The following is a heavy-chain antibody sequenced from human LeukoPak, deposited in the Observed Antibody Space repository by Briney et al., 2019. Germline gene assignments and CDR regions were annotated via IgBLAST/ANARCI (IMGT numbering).Heavy chain of an antibody. J-gene: IGHJ4*02. CDR2: IREDGGQT. V-gene: IGHV3-7*01. D-gene: IGHD3-3*01. CDR3: ARFGEKQGYDFWSGYYTSYFDN. Sequence: GGSLRLSCAASGFTFSAHWVSWVRQASGKGPEWLANIREDGGQTNYIESVKGRFTISRDNAKNSLYLQMNSLRAEDTAVYYCARFGEKQGYDFWSGYYTSYFDNWGQGTLVTVSS. CDR1: GFTFSAHW.